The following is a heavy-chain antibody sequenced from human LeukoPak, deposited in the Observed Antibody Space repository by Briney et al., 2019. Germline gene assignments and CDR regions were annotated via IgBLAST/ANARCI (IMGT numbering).Heavy chain of an antibody. D-gene: IGHD2-2*01. CDR2: ISTSSSYI. J-gene: IGHJ4*02. V-gene: IGHV3-21*01. Sequence: GGSLRLSCAASGFTFSTYSMNWVRQAPGKGLEWVSFISTSSSYIYYADSVKGRFTISRDNSKNSLYLQMNSLRAEDTAVYYCARETDSTLFDYWGQGTLVTVSS. CDR1: GFTFSTYS. CDR3: ARETDSTLFDY.